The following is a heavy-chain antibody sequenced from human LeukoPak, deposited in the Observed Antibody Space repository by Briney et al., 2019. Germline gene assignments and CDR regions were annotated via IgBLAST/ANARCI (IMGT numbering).Heavy chain of an antibody. CDR2: ISYDGSNK. CDR1: GFTFSSYA. V-gene: IGHV3-30-3*01. J-gene: IGHJ4*02. D-gene: IGHD6-6*01. CDR3: AGQGAARGLDFDY. Sequence: GGSLRLSCAASGFTFSSYAMHWVRQAPGKGLEWVAVISYDGSNKYYADSVKGRFTISRDNSKNTLYLQMNSLRAEDTAVYYCAGQGAARGLDFDYWGQGTLVTVSS.